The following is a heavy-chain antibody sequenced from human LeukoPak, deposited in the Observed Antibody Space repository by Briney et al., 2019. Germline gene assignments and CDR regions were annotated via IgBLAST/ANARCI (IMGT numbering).Heavy chain of an antibody. CDR2: ISSSGGNT. J-gene: IGHJ6*02. Sequence: GGSLRLSCAASGFTFSNYGTSWVRQAPGKGLEWVSTISSSGGNTYYADSVEGRFTISRDHSKNTLYLQMSSLRAEDTAVYYCSKIMTTVRYFWYGVDVWGQGTTVTVSS. CDR3: SKIMTTVRYFWYGVDV. CDR1: GFTFSNYG. D-gene: IGHD4-17*01. V-gene: IGHV3-23*01.